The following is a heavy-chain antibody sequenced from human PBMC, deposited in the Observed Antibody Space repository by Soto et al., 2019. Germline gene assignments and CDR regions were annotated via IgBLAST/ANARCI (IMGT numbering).Heavy chain of an antibody. D-gene: IGHD3-22*01. Sequence: SVKVSCKASGGTFSSYAISWVRQAPGQGLEWMGGIIPIFGTANYAQKFQGRVTITADKSTSTAYMELSSLRSEDAAVYYCARTHDSSGPGAFDIWGQGTMVTVSS. CDR1: GGTFSSYA. J-gene: IGHJ3*02. V-gene: IGHV1-69*06. CDR3: ARTHDSSGPGAFDI. CDR2: IIPIFGTA.